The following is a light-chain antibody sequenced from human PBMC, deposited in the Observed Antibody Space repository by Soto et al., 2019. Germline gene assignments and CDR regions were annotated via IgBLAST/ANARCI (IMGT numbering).Light chain of an antibody. CDR1: QSLTSTF. Sequence: EIVLTQSPGTLSLSPGERATLSCRASQSLTSTFLGWYQQKPGQAPRLLIYDVSTRATGVPDRFSGSGSGTDFTLTISRLEPEDFAVYYCQHYSSSLFTFGPGTKVDIK. CDR2: DVS. V-gene: IGKV3-20*01. J-gene: IGKJ3*01. CDR3: QHYSSSLFT.